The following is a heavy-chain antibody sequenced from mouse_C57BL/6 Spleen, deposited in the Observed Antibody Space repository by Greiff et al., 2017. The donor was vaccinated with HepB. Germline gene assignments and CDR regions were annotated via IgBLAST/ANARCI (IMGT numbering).Heavy chain of an antibody. V-gene: IGHV5-12*01. Sequence: EVKLVESGGGLVQPGGSLKLSCAASGFTFSDYYMYWVRQTPEKRLEWVAYISNGGGSTYYPDTVKGRFTISRDNAKNTLYLQMSRLKSEDTAMYYCARQDYSNYDGAMDYWGQGTSVTVSS. CDR3: ARQDYSNYDGAMDY. D-gene: IGHD2-5*01. J-gene: IGHJ4*01. CDR1: GFTFSDYY. CDR2: ISNGGGST.